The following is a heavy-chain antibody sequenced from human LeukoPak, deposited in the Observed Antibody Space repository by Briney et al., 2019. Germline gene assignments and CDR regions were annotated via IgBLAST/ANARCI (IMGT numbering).Heavy chain of an antibody. D-gene: IGHD6-19*01. J-gene: IGHJ4*02. CDR2: ISSSGSPI. CDR3: VLRGAVAAADF. V-gene: IGHV3-48*03. Sequence: PGGSLRLSCGASGFTFTIYETNWVRHAPGKGLEWVSYISSSGSPIYYADSVKGRFTISRDNATNSLYLQMNSLRAEDTAIYYCVLRGAVAAADFWGQGTLVTVSS. CDR1: GFTFTIYE.